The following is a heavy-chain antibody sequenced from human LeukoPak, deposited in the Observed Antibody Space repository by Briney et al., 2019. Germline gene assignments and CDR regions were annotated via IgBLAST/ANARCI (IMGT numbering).Heavy chain of an antibody. V-gene: IGHV4-59*01. CDR2: IYYSGST. D-gene: IGHD3-22*01. CDR3: ARGHDGSGYYSIPFDY. CDR1: GGSISSYY. J-gene: IGHJ4*02. Sequence: SETLSLTCTVSGGSISSYYWSWIRQPPGKGLEWIGYIYYSGSTNYNPSLKSRVTISVDTSKNQFSLKLSSVTAADTAVYYCARGHDGSGYYSIPFDYWGQGTLVTVSS.